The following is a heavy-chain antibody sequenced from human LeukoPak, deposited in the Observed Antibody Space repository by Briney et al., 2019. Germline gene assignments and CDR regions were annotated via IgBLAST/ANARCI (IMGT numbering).Heavy chain of an antibody. V-gene: IGHV3-48*01. Sequence: GGSLRLSCAASGFTFSSYSMNWVRQAPGKGREGVSYISSSSSTIYYADSVKGRFTISRDNAKNSLYLQMNSLRAEDTAVYYCARVWMGGAFDMWGQGTMVTVSS. CDR2: ISSSSSTI. D-gene: IGHD2-15*01. CDR1: GFTFSSYS. J-gene: IGHJ3*02. CDR3: ARVWMGGAFDM.